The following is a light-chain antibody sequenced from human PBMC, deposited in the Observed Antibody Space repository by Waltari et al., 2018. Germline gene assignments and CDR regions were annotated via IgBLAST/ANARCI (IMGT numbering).Light chain of an antibody. CDR2: DVN. CDR3: SSYVSSN. V-gene: IGLV2-14*03. Sequence: HSALTQPASVSGSPGQSITISCTGISSDIDNYKSVSWYQQHPGKAPKLIIYDVNVRPSRVSNRFSCSKSGNTASLTISGLQADDEADYYCSSYVSSNFGSGTKVTVL. J-gene: IGLJ1*01. CDR1: SSDIDNYKS.